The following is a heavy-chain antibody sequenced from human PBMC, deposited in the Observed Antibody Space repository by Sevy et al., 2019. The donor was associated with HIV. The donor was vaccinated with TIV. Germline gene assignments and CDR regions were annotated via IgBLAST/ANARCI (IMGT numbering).Heavy chain of an antibody. D-gene: IGHD1-26*01. CDR3: AGENAWGRGYS. V-gene: IGHV4-59*11. J-gene: IGHJ4*02. CDR2: IYYNGYI. CDR1: GGSISSLY. Sequence: SETLSLTCTVSGGSISSLYWNWIRQPPGKGLEWIANIYYNGYINYNPSLKSRVTLSLDTSKNRFSLRLSSVTAADTAMYYCAGENAWGRGYSWGQGTLVTVSS.